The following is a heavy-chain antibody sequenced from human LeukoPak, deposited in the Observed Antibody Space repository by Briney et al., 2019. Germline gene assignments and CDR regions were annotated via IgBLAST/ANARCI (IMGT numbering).Heavy chain of an antibody. CDR3: ARAVAGTDEIDY. CDR1: GYSISSNYY. D-gene: IGHD6-19*01. CDR2: VSHSGST. Sequence: PSETLSLTCTVSGYSISSNYYWGWIRQPPGKGLDWIGIVSHSGSTYYNPSLKSRVTILLDTSKNQFSLKLWSVTAADTALYYCARAVAGTDEIDYWGQGILVTVSS. V-gene: IGHV4-38-2*02. J-gene: IGHJ4*02.